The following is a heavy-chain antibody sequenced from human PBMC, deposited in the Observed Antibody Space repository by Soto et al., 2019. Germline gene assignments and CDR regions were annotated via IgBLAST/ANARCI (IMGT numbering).Heavy chain of an antibody. V-gene: IGHV3-21*01. Sequence: PGGSLRLSCAASGFTFSSYSMNWVRQAPGKGLEWVSSISSSSSYIYYADSVKGRFTISRDNAKNSLYLQMNSLRAEDTAVYYCARSRVVIIGLPTPYGMDVCGPGTKVTVS. CDR3: ARSRVVIIGLPTPYGMDV. J-gene: IGHJ6*02. CDR1: GFTFSSYS. D-gene: IGHD3-3*01. CDR2: ISSSSSYI.